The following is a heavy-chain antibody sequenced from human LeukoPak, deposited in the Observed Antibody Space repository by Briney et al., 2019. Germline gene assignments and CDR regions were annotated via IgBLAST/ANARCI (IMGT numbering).Heavy chain of an antibody. V-gene: IGHV3-30*04. J-gene: IGHJ6*03. D-gene: IGHD5-18*01. CDR1: GFTFSSYA. Sequence: PGGSLRLSCAASGFTFSSYAMHWVRQAPGKGLQWVAVISYDGSNKYYADSVKGRFTISRDNSKNTLYLQMNSLRAEDTAVYYCARDGRGYSYGSYYYYYYMDVWGKGTTVTVSS. CDR3: ARDGRGYSYGSYYYYYYMDV. CDR2: ISYDGSNK.